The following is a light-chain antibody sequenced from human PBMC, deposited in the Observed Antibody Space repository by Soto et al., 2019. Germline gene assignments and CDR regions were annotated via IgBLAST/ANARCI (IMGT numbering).Light chain of an antibody. J-gene: IGKJ2*01. CDR1: QSVSSN. CDR3: QQDNTWPRT. CDR2: GAS. V-gene: IGKV3-15*01. Sequence: EIVMTQSPATLSVSPGERATVSCRASQSVSSNLAWYQQKPGQAPRLLIYGASTRATAIPARFSGSGSGTEFTLTIGIQQSEDFAVYYCQQDNTWPRTFGQGTKLEIK.